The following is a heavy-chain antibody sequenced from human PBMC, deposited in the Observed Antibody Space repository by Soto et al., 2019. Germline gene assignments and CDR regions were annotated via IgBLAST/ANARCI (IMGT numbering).Heavy chain of an antibody. CDR1: GYTFTNYG. Sequence: ASVKVCGEASGYTFTNYGLNWVRQARGQGLEWMGWISAYNGDTNYAQELQGRVAMTADTSTSTAYMELRSLRSDDTAVYYCARDRIGNVLYYGMDVWGQGTTVTVSS. V-gene: IGHV1-18*01. CDR2: ISAYNGDT. D-gene: IGHD1-1*01. J-gene: IGHJ6*02. CDR3: ARDRIGNVLYYGMDV.